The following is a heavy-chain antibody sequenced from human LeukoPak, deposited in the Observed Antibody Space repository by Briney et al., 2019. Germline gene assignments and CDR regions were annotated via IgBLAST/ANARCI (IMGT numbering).Heavy chain of an antibody. J-gene: IGHJ4*02. Sequence: ASVKVSCKASGHTFTSYDINWVRQATGQGLEWMGWMNPNSGNTGCAQKFQGRVTMTRNTSISTAYMELSSLRSEDTAVYYCARIGQGRGYCSSTSCYTLDYWGQGTLVTVSS. CDR1: GHTFTSYD. CDR3: ARIGQGRGYCSSTSCYTLDY. V-gene: IGHV1-8*01. CDR2: MNPNSGNT. D-gene: IGHD2-2*02.